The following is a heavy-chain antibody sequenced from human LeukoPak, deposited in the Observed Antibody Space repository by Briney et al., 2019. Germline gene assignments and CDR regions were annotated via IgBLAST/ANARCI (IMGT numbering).Heavy chain of an antibody. Sequence: SETLSLTCTVSGGSISSYYWSWTRQPPGKGLEWIGYIYYSGSTNYNPSLKSRVTISVDTSKNQFSLKLSSVTAADTAVYYCARGTIFGVVIGHVDYWGQGTLVTVSS. CDR1: GGSISSYY. V-gene: IGHV4-59*01. CDR3: ARGTIFGVVIGHVDY. D-gene: IGHD3-3*01. CDR2: IYYSGST. J-gene: IGHJ4*02.